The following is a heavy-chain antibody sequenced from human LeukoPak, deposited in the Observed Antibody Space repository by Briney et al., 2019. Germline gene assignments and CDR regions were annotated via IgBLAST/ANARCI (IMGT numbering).Heavy chain of an antibody. Sequence: TTSETLSLTCAVYGGSFSGYYWSWIRQPPGKGLEWIGEINHSGSTNYNPSLKSRVTISVDTSKNQFSLKLSSVTAADTAVYYCARMGGYSSSWDFDYWGQGTLVTVSS. CDR2: INHSGST. D-gene: IGHD6-13*01. CDR3: ARMGGYSSSWDFDY. CDR1: GGSFSGYY. V-gene: IGHV4-34*01. J-gene: IGHJ4*02.